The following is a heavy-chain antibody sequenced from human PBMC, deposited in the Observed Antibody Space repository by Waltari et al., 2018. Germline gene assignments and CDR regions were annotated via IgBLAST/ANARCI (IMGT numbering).Heavy chain of an antibody. Sequence: EVQLVESGGGLVQPGGSLSPSCAASGCRLGTYWRSWVRQAPGKGLECVANIKEDGSEKTYVDSVKGRFTIARDNAKNSLYLQMNSLRPEDTAVYYCANPRLDGDYDRRKWGQGTLVTVSS. V-gene: IGHV3-7*03. CDR2: IKEDGSEK. CDR1: GCRLGTYW. CDR3: ANPRLDGDYDRRK. J-gene: IGHJ1*01. D-gene: IGHD4-17*01.